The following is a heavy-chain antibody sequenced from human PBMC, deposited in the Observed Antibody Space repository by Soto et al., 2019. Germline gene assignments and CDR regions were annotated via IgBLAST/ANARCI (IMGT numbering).Heavy chain of an antibody. D-gene: IGHD2-21*02. V-gene: IGHV4-31*03. Sequence: SETLSLTCTVSGGSISSGGYYWSWIRQHPGKGLEWIGYIYYSGSTYYNPSLKSRVTISVDTSKNQFSLKLSSVTAADTAVYYCARLASPTVVVTYHVFDIWGKGTMVTVSS. J-gene: IGHJ3*02. CDR2: IYYSGST. CDR1: GGSISSGGYY. CDR3: ARLASPTVVVTYHVFDI.